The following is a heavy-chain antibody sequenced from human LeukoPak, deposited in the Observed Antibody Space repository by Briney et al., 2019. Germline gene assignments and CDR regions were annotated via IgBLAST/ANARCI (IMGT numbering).Heavy chain of an antibody. J-gene: IGHJ3*01. Sequence: PGGSLRLSCAASGFTFSSYSMNWVRQAPGKGLEWVSSISSSSSYIYYADSVKGRFTISRDNAKNSLYLQMNSLRAEDTAVYYCARYNDIAVGDSFDVWGQGTKVTVSS. D-gene: IGHD2-15*01. CDR3: ARYNDIAVGDSFDV. CDR1: GFTFSSYS. CDR2: ISSSSSYI. V-gene: IGHV3-21*01.